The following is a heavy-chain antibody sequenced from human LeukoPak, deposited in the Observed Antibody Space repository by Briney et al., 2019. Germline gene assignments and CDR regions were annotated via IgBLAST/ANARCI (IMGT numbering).Heavy chain of an antibody. CDR2: VYHSGST. V-gene: IGHV4-4*02. CDR3: ARGRGRTVTTRYYYYGMDV. D-gene: IGHD4-17*01. CDR1: GGSISSNNW. Sequence: SGTLSLTCAVSGGSISSNNWWNWVRQTPGKGLEWIGEVYHSGSTNYNPSLKSRVTISVDKSKNQFSLKLSSVTAADTAVYYCARGRGRTVTTRYYYYGMDVWGQGTTVTVSS. J-gene: IGHJ6*02.